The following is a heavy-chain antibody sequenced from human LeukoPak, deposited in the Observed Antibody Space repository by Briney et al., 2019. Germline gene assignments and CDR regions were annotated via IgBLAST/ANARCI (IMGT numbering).Heavy chain of an antibody. D-gene: IGHD1-26*01. CDR3: ARDKIVGASHFDS. CDR1: GFTFSNYW. Sequence: TGGSLRLSCAASGFTFSNYWMTWVRQAPGKGLQWVANIKQDGSEKYYVDSVKGRFTISRDNAKNSLYLQMNSLRAEDTAVYYCARDKIVGASHFDSWGQGTLVTVSS. CDR2: IKQDGSEK. J-gene: IGHJ4*02. V-gene: IGHV3-7*01.